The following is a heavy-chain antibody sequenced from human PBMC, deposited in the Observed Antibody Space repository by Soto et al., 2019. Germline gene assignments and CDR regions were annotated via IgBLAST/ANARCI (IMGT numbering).Heavy chain of an antibody. D-gene: IGHD6-19*01. CDR3: AHRRPSSGWYSDAFDI. CDR2: IYWDDDK. CDR1: GFSLSTSGVG. V-gene: IGHV2-5*02. Sequence: QITLKESGPTLVKPTQTLTLTCTFSGFSLSTSGVGVGWIRQPPGKALEWLALIYWDDDKRYSPSLKSRLTITXXTXKXPVVLTMTNMDPVDTATYYCAHRRPSSGWYSDAFDIWGQGTMVTVSS. J-gene: IGHJ3*02.